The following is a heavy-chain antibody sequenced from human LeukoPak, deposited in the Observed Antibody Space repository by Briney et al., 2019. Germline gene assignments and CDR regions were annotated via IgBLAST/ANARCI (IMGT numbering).Heavy chain of an antibody. CDR2: ISTSSSYI. CDR3: ARETYCSGGSCYKGNAFDI. D-gene: IGHD2-15*01. CDR1: GFTFSHYS. J-gene: IGHJ3*02. V-gene: IGHV3-21*01. Sequence: PGGSLRLSCAASGFTFSHYSMNWVRQAPGKGLEWVSSISTSSSYIYYADSVKGRFTVSRNNAKNSLYLQMDSLRAEDTAVYYCARETYCSGGSCYKGNAFDIWGQGTMVTVSS.